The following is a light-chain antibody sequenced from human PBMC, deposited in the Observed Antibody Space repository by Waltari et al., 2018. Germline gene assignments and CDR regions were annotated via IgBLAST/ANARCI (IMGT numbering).Light chain of an antibody. CDR2: GAS. J-gene: IGKJ1*01. Sequence: EIVLTQSPGTLSLSPGERVTLSCRASQSVSRTLAWYQQTPGQAPKLLIYGASIRATGIPDRFTGSGSGTDFSLTISSLEPEDFAIYFCQHYVRLPATFGQGSKVEIK. CDR3: QHYVRLPAT. CDR1: QSVSRT. V-gene: IGKV3-20*01.